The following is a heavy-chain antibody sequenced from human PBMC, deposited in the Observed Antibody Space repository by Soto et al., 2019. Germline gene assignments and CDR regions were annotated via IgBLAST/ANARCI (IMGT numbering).Heavy chain of an antibody. Sequence: GGSLRLSCAASGFTFSSYSMNWVRQAPGKGLEWVSYISSSSSTIYYADSVKGRFTISRDNAKNSLYLQMNSLRAEDTAVYYCARGWGIAVAGTFDYWGQGTLVTVSS. V-gene: IGHV3-48*01. D-gene: IGHD6-19*01. CDR3: ARGWGIAVAGTFDY. CDR2: ISSSSSTI. J-gene: IGHJ4*02. CDR1: GFTFSSYS.